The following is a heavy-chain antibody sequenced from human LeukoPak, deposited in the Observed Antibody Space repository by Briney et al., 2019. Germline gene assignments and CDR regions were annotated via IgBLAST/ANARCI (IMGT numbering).Heavy chain of an antibody. CDR2: IYYSGST. V-gene: IGHV4-59*08. Sequence: PSETLSLTCTVSGGSISSYYWSWIRQPPGKGLEWIGYIYYSGSTNYNPSLKSRVTISVDTSKNQFSLKLSSVTAADTAVYYCARRMDYYDSSGFYFDIWGQGTMVIVSS. D-gene: IGHD3-22*01. J-gene: IGHJ3*02. CDR3: ARRMDYYDSSGFYFDI. CDR1: GGSISSYY.